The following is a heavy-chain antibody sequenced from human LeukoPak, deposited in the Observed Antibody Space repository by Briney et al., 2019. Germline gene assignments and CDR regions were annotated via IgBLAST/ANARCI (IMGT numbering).Heavy chain of an antibody. J-gene: IGHJ4*02. D-gene: IGHD1-14*01. CDR1: GFTFSSYS. CDR2: ISSSSSYI. V-gene: IGHV3-21*01. Sequence: RGGSLRLPCAASGFTFSSYSMNWVRQAPGKGLEWVSSISSSSSYIYYADSVKGRFTISRDNAKNSLYLQMNSLRAEDTAVYYCATRQETQPGVDYWGQGTLVTVSS. CDR3: ATRQETQPGVDY.